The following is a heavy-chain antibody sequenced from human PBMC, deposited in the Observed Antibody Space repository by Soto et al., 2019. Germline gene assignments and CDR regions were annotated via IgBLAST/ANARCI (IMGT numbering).Heavy chain of an antibody. J-gene: IGHJ4*01. D-gene: IGHD1-1*01. CDR1: GYTFNNYG. V-gene: IGHV1-18*04. CDR2: ISAYNGNT. Sequence: QVQLVQSGGEVKKPGASVKVSCNTTGYTFNNYGISWVRQAPGQGLEWMGWISAYNGNTNYAQKFQGRVTMTTDTSTSTAYMELTSMISDDTAVYYCARDRSTHDYWDQGTLVTVSS. CDR3: ARDRSTHDY.